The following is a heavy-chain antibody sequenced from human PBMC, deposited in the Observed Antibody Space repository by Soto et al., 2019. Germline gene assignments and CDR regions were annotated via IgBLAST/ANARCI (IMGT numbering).Heavy chain of an antibody. CDR3: VIRTAIARQHFDC. D-gene: IGHD6-6*01. CDR2: TSADVTDK. Sequence: QVQLVESGGGVVQPGRSQRLSCAASGFSFSSYGMHWVRQTPGKGLEWVAVTSADVTDKYYADSVKGRFTISRDNAKNTLYLQMNSLGVEDTAVYYCVIRTAIARQHFDCWGQGNLVTVSS. V-gene: IGHV3-30*03. J-gene: IGHJ4*02. CDR1: GFSFSSYG.